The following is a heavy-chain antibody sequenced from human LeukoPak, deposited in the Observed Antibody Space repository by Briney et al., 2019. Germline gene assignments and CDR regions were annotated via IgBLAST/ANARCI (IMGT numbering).Heavy chain of an antibody. CDR1: GFTFSSYA. V-gene: IGHV3-23*01. CDR2: ISGSGGST. J-gene: IGHJ4*02. D-gene: IGHD3-22*01. Sequence: GGSLRLSCAASGFTFSSYAMNWVRQAPGKGLEWVSGISGSGGSTYYADSVKGRFTISRDNSKNTLYLQMNSLRAEDTAVYYCARDLYDSSGYGFDYWGQGTLVTVSS. CDR3: ARDLYDSSGYGFDY.